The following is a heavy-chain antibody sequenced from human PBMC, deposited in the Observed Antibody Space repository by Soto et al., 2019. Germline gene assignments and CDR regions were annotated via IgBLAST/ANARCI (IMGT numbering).Heavy chain of an antibody. CDR2: IFSSGST. D-gene: IGHD3-22*01. V-gene: IGHV4-59*01. CDR3: ARGTRSYDSSGYSEY. J-gene: IGHJ4*02. Sequence: SETLSLTCTVSGGSISGYYWSWIRQSPGKGLEWIGYIFSSGSTEYNASLKSRTTISLDTSKDQFSLKLNSVTAADTAVYYCARGTRSYDSSGYSEYWGQGTLVTVSS. CDR1: GGSISGYY.